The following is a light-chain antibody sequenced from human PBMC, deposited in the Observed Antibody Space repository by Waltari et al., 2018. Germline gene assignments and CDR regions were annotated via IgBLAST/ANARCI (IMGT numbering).Light chain of an antibody. V-gene: IGKV4-1*01. CDR3: QQYLSVPRT. CDR2: WAS. CDR1: QSVLYSSNNKNC. Sequence: DIVMTQSPDSLAVSLGERATINCKSSQSVLYSSNNKNCLAWYQQKPGQPPKPLIYWASTRESGVPDRFSGSGSGTDFTLTISSLQAEDVAVYYCQQYLSVPRTFGQGTKVEIK. J-gene: IGKJ1*01.